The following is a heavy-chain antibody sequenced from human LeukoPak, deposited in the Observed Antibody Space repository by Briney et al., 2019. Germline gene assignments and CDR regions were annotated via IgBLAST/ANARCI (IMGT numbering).Heavy chain of an antibody. V-gene: IGHV1-69*05. CDR3: ARDGGPRYCTNGVCYYYYMDV. D-gene: IGHD2-8*01. CDR1: GGTFSSYA. Sequence: SVKVSCKASGGTFSSYAISWVRQAPGQRLEWMGRIIPIFGTANYAQKFQGRVTITTDESTSTAYMELSSLRSEDTAVYYCARDGGPRYCTNGVCYYYYMDVWGKGTTVTVSS. CDR2: IIPIFGTA. J-gene: IGHJ6*03.